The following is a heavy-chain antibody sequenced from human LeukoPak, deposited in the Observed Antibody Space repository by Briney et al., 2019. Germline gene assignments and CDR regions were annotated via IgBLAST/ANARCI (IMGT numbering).Heavy chain of an antibody. Sequence: PSETLSLTCTVSGGSISSYYWSWIRQPPGKGLEWIGYIYYCGSTNYNPSLKSRVTISVDTSKNQFSLKLSSVTAADTAVYYCARHGASYYYDSSGYYFDYWGQGTLVTVSS. CDR1: GGSISSYY. CDR2: IYYCGST. J-gene: IGHJ4*02. CDR3: ARHGASYYYDSSGYYFDY. D-gene: IGHD3-22*01. V-gene: IGHV4-59*08.